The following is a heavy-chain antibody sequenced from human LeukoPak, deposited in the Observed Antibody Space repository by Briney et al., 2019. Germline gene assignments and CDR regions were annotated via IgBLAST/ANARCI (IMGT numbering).Heavy chain of an antibody. CDR2: IYHSGTT. CDR1: GDSMTRGGYY. V-gene: IGHV4-31*03. CDR3: ARAVDYRNYFDY. J-gene: IGHJ4*02. Sequence: SETLSLTCTVPGDSMTRGGYYWSWVRQHPGKGLEWIGFIYHSGTTFYNPSLEGRAAISVDTSQNQFSLKLTSVTAADTAVYYCARAVDYRNYFDYWGQGTLVTVSS. D-gene: IGHD4-11*01.